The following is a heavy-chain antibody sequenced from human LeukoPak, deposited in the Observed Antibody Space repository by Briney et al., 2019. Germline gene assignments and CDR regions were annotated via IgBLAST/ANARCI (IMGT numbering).Heavy chain of an antibody. V-gene: IGHV3-21*01. CDR3: AREVLDYFDY. J-gene: IGHJ4*02. Sequence: GGSLRLSCAASGFTFSSYSMNWVRQAPGEGLEWVSSISSSSYIYYADSVKGRFTISRDNAKNSLYLQMNSLRAEDTAVYYCAREVLDYFDYWGQGTLVTVSS. CDR2: ISSSSYI. CDR1: GFTFSSYS.